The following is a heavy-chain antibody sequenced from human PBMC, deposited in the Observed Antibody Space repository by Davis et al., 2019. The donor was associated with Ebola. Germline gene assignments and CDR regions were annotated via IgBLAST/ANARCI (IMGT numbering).Heavy chain of an antibody. V-gene: IGHV3-23*01. Sequence: GESLKISCAASGFTFSSYAMSWVRQAPGKGLEWVSAISGSGGSTYYADSVKGRFTISRDNSKNTLYLQMNSLRAEDTAVYYWAKDGYYYDSSGYYSGIDYWGQGTLVTVSS. CDR2: ISGSGGST. CDR1: GFTFSSYA. D-gene: IGHD3-22*01. CDR3: AKDGYYYDSSGYYSGIDY. J-gene: IGHJ4*02.